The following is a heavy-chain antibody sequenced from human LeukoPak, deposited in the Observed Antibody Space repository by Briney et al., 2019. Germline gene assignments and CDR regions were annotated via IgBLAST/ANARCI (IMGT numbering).Heavy chain of an antibody. CDR1: GGSISSYY. V-gene: IGHV4-4*07. CDR3: ARDGRPNYYYYYMDV. J-gene: IGHJ6*03. CDR2: IYTSGST. D-gene: IGHD2-15*01. Sequence: SETLSLTCAVYGGSISSYYWSWIRQPAGKGLEWIGRIYTSGSTDYNPSLKSRVTMSVDTSKNQFSLKLSSVTAADTAVYYCARDGRPNYYYYYMDVWGKGTTVTVSS.